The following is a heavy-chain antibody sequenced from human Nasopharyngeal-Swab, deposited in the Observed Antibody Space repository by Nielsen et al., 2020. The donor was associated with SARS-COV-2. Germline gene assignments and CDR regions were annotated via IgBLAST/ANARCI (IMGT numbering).Heavy chain of an antibody. CDR1: GFTFSSYW. CDR2: IKQDGSEK. Sequence: GGSLRLSCAASGFTFSSYWMSWVRQAPGKGLEWAANIKQDGSEKYYVDSVKGRFTISRDNAKNSLYLQMNSLRAEDTAVYYCARVGIVVVPAAAWDFDYWGQGTLVTVSS. D-gene: IGHD2-2*03. CDR3: ARVGIVVVPAAAWDFDY. J-gene: IGHJ4*02. V-gene: IGHV3-7*01.